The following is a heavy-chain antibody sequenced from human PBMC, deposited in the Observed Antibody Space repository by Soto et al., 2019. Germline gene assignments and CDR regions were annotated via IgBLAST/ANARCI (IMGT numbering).Heavy chain of an antibody. CDR1: GFTFSSFG. V-gene: IGHV3-23*01. CDR2: ISASSDSS. CDR3: AKMGIGMFSHKHHFDH. Sequence: EVQLLDSGGDLAQPGGSLRLSCTASGFTFSSFGMAWVRQAPGKGLEWVSAISASSDSSYYADSVKDRFTISRDSPTNTLYLQMNHLRAEDTAVYYCAKMGIGMFSHKHHFDHWGQGTQVTVSS. J-gene: IGHJ4*02. D-gene: IGHD2-2*03.